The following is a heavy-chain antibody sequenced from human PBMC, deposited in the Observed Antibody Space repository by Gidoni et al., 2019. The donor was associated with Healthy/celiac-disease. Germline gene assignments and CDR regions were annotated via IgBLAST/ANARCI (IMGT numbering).Heavy chain of an antibody. CDR3: AVAISPFILEPRYYYYGMDV. CDR1: GGFFSGYY. D-gene: IGHD3-3*01. V-gene: IGHV4-34*01. CDR2: INHSGST. Sequence: QVQLQQWGAGLLMPSETLSPTWSVSGGFFSGYYGSWIRQPPGQGLEWIGEINHSGSTNYNPSLRSRVTISVDTAKNQCSLKLNSVTAADTAVYYCAVAISPFILEPRYYYYGMDVWGQGTTVTVSS. J-gene: IGHJ6*02.